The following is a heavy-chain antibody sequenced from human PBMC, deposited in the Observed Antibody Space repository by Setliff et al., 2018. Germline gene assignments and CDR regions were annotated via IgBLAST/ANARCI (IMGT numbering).Heavy chain of an antibody. Sequence: PGGSLRLSCAASGFTFSIYSMSWVRQAPGKGLEWVALISATGGATYYADSVKGRFTIFRDNGKNSLYLQMNSLRAEDTAVYYCARDKLRFLENWFDPWGQGTLVTVSS. CDR3: ARDKLRFLENWFDP. J-gene: IGHJ5*02. V-gene: IGHV3-23*01. D-gene: IGHD3-3*01. CDR1: GFTFSIYS. CDR2: ISATGGAT.